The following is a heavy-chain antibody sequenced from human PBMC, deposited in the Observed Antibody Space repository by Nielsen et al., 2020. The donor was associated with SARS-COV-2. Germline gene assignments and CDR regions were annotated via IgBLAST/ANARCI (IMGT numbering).Heavy chain of an antibody. Sequence: SLKISCAASGFTCDDYAMHWVRQAPGKGLEWVSGISWNSGSIGYADSVKGRFTISRDNAKNSLYLQMNSLRAEDTALYYCAKGFYDSSGPYWGQGTLVTVSS. V-gene: IGHV3-9*01. CDR1: GFTCDDYA. CDR2: ISWNSGSI. CDR3: AKGFYDSSGPY. J-gene: IGHJ4*02. D-gene: IGHD3-22*01.